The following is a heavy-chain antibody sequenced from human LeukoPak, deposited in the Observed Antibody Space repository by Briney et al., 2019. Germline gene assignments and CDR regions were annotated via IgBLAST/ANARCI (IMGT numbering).Heavy chain of an antibody. V-gene: IGHV4-39*01. CDR2: IYYSGST. Sequence: SETLSLTCTVSGGSISSSSYYWGWIRQPPGKGLEWIGSIYYSGSTYYNPSLKSRVTISVDTSENQFSLKLSSVTAADTAVYYCARLLEGATTKRAFDPWGQGTLVTVSS. CDR3: ARLLEGATTKRAFDP. D-gene: IGHD1-26*01. CDR1: GGSISSSSYY. J-gene: IGHJ5*02.